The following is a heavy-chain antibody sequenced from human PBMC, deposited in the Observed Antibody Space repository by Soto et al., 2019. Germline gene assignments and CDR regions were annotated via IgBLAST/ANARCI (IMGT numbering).Heavy chain of an antibody. CDR1: GFTFDDYA. Sequence: ESGGGLVQPGRSLRLSCAASGFTFDDYAMHWVRQAPGKGLEWVSGISWNSGSIGYADSVKGRFTISRDNAKNSLYLQMNSLRAEDTALYYCAKDKVEYSSSFDYYYGMDVWGQGTTVTVSS. CDR3: AKDKVEYSSSFDYYYGMDV. D-gene: IGHD6-6*01. J-gene: IGHJ6*02. V-gene: IGHV3-9*01. CDR2: ISWNSGSI.